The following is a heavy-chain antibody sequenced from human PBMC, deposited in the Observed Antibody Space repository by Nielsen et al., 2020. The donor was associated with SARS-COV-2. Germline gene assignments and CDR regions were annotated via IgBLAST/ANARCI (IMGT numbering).Heavy chain of an antibody. J-gene: IGHJ4*02. CDR3: ARGLHYGGNGLGY. Sequence: SETLSLTCSVSGGSIDDYYWNWIRQPPGKGLEWIGYISKSGSTESNASLKSRVTISGDTSKNQLSLSLTSVTAADTAVYYCARGLHYGGNGLGYWGQGTLVTVSS. V-gene: IGHV4-59*12. CDR1: GGSIDDYY. CDR2: ISKSGST. D-gene: IGHD4-23*01.